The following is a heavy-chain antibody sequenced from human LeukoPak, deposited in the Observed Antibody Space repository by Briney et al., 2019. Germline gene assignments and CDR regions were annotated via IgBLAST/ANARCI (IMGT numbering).Heavy chain of an antibody. Sequence: GGSLRPSCAASGFTFSSYGMHWVRQAPGKGLEWVAVISYDGSNKYYADSVKGRFTISRDNSKNTLYLQMNSLRAEDTAVYYCAKDNYDSSGYGDYWGQGTLVTVSS. CDR1: GFTFSSYG. CDR3: AKDNYDSSGYGDY. D-gene: IGHD3-22*01. CDR2: ISYDGSNK. V-gene: IGHV3-30*18. J-gene: IGHJ4*02.